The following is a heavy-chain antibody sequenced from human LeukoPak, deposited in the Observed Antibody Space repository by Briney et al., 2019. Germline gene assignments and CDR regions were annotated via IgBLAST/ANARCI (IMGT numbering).Heavy chain of an antibody. D-gene: IGHD3-22*01. CDR3: ARVRHDSSGYYYYFDY. CDR1: GGSISSYY. J-gene: IGHJ4*02. CDR2: IYYSGST. V-gene: IGHV4-59*01. Sequence: SETLSLTCAVSGGSISSYYWSWIRQPPGKGLEWIGYIYYSGSTNYNPSLKSRVTISVDTSKNQFSLKLSSVTAADTAVYYCARVRHDSSGYYYYFDYWGQGTLVTVSS.